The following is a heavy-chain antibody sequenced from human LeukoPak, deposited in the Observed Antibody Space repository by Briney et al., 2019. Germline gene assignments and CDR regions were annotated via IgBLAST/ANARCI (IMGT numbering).Heavy chain of an antibody. CDR2: ISAYNGNT. Sequence: GASVKVSCKASGYTFTSYGISWVRQAPGQGLEWMGWISAYNGNTNYAQKLQGRVTMTTDTSTGTAYMELRSLRSDDTAVYYCARSSGVAADAEYFQHWGQGTLVTVSS. D-gene: IGHD6-19*01. V-gene: IGHV1-18*01. J-gene: IGHJ1*01. CDR3: ARSSGVAADAEYFQH. CDR1: GYTFTSYG.